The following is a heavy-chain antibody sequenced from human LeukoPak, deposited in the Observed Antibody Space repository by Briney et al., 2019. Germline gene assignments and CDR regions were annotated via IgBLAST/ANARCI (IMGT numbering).Heavy chain of an antibody. J-gene: IGHJ4*02. CDR2: VYNSGET. D-gene: IGHD4-11*01. V-gene: IGHV4-39*01. CDR3: ARFRTLTTHFDY. CDR1: GGSISSTLHF. Sequence: KPSETLSLTCSVSGGSISSTLHFWAWIRQPPGKGLEWVGNVYNSGETYYNPSLRSRVTISVDTSKNQFSLRLNSVTAADTAVYYCARFRTLTTHFDYWGQGTLVTVSS.